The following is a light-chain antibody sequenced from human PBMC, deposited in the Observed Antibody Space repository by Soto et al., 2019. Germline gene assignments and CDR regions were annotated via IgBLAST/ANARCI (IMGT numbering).Light chain of an antibody. J-gene: IGKJ4*01. CDR1: QSIGDH. Sequence: DIQMTQSPSTLSASVGDRVTITCRASQSIGDHLAWYQKRPGNVPKVLIFRASNLERGVPSRFSGGGSGTEFTLTINRLQPDDSATYFCQHFYNYPITFGGGTKVEIK. CDR2: RAS. V-gene: IGKV1-5*03. CDR3: QHFYNYPIT.